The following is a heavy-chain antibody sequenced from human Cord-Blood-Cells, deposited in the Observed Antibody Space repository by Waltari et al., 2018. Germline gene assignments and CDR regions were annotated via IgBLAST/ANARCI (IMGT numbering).Heavy chain of an antibody. CDR1: GGTFSSYA. V-gene: IGHV1-69*06. Sequence: QVQLVQSGAEVKKPGSSVKVSCKASGGTFSSYAISWVRQAPGQGLEWMGGIIRILGTATYAKRFQGRVTITADKSTGTAYMGVSRLRSEERAGYYWARGGGGDHNWDDAFDIWGQGTMVTVSS. J-gene: IGHJ3*02. D-gene: IGHD1-20*01. CDR3: ARGGGGDHNWDDAFDI. CDR2: IIRILGTA.